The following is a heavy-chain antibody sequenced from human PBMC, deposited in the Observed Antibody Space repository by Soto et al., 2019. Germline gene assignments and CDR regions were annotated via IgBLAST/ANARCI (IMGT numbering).Heavy chain of an antibody. V-gene: IGHV3-74*01. D-gene: IGHD3-3*01. Sequence: GGSLRLSCAASGFTFSSYWMHWVRQAPGKGLVWVSRINSDGSSTSYAGSVKGRFTISRDNAKNTLYLQMNSLRAEDTAVYYCAKEQEYYDFWSGYPNWFDPWGQGTLVTVSS. J-gene: IGHJ5*02. CDR2: INSDGSST. CDR1: GFTFSSYW. CDR3: AKEQEYYDFWSGYPNWFDP.